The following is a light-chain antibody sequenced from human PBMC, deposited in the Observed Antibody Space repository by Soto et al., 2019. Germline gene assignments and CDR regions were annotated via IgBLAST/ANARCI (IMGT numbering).Light chain of an antibody. Sequence: EVVLTQSPGALSLSPGERATLSCRASHSVDSSYFAWYQQRPGQAPRLLIYETSSRATGIPARFSGSGSGTDFTLTVSRLEPEDFAVYFCQQYGSYPLTFGGGTKVEIK. V-gene: IGKV3-20*01. CDR2: ETS. CDR1: HSVDSSY. CDR3: QQYGSYPLT. J-gene: IGKJ4*01.